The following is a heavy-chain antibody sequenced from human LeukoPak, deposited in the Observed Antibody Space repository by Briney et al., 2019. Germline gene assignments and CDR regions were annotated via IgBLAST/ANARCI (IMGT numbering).Heavy chain of an antibody. V-gene: IGHV4-59*01. Sequence: KPSETLSLTCTVSGGSISSYYWSWIRQPPGKGLEWIGYIYYSGSTNYNPSLKSRVTISVDTSKNQFSLKLSSVTAADTAVYYCARDKGAGPIYINWNYAVDRAFDIWGQGTMVTVSS. CDR3: ARDKGAGPIYINWNYAVDRAFDI. CDR1: GGSISSYY. CDR2: IYYSGST. J-gene: IGHJ3*02. D-gene: IGHD1-7*01.